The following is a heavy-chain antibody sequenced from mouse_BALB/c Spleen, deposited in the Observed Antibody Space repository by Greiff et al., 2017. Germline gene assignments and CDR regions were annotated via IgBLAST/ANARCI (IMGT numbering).Heavy chain of an antibody. CDR2: IDPANGNT. D-gene: IGHD2-1*01. V-gene: IGHV14-3*02. J-gene: IGHJ3*01. CDR1: GFNIKDTY. CDR3: ARSIYYAWFAY. Sequence: EVQVVESGAELVKPGASVKLSCTASGFNIKDTYMHWVKQRPEQGLEWIGRIDPANGNTKYDPKFQGKATITADTSSNTAYLQLSSLTSEDTAVYYCARSIYYAWFAYWGQGTLVTVSA.